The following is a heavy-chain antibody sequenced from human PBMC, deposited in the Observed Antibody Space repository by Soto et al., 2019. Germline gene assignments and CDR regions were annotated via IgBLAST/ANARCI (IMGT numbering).Heavy chain of an antibody. Sequence: GASVKVSCKASGYTFTSYAMHWVRQAPGQRLEWMGWINAGNGNTKYSQKFQGRVTITRDTSASTAYMELSSLRSEDTAVYYCARRMPTIFGVVIMPPYGMDVWGQGTTVTVSS. CDR2: INAGNGNT. CDR3: ARRMPTIFGVVIMPPYGMDV. J-gene: IGHJ6*02. V-gene: IGHV1-3*01. D-gene: IGHD3-3*01. CDR1: GYTFTSYA.